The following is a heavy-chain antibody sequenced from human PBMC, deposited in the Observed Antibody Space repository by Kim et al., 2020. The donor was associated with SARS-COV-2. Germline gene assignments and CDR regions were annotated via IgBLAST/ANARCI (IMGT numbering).Heavy chain of an antibody. Sequence: GGSLRLSCATSGFTFNNYGMHWVRQAPGKGPEWLAVTSYDGSVSFYRDSVKGRFTISRDNSRNTLYLQMNSLRAEDTAVYYCAKQTDYPGSGNAFSWGTHDHWGQGTLVTVSS. CDR1: GFTFNNYG. J-gene: IGHJ4*02. CDR3: AKQTDYPGSGNAFSWGTHDH. V-gene: IGHV3-30*18. D-gene: IGHD3-10*01. CDR2: TSYDGSVS.